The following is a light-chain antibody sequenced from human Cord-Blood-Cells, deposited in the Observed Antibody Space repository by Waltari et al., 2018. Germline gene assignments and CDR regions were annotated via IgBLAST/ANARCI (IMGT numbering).Light chain of an antibody. CDR1: SSDVGSYNL. V-gene: IGLV2-23*01. CDR2: EGS. CDR3: CSYAGSSTWV. J-gene: IGLJ3*02. Sequence: QSALTQPAPVSGSPGQSITISCTGTSSDVGSYNLVSWYQQHPGKAPKLMIYEGSKRPSGVSNRFSGSNSGNTASLTISGLQAEDEADYYCCSYAGSSTWVFGGGTKLTVL.